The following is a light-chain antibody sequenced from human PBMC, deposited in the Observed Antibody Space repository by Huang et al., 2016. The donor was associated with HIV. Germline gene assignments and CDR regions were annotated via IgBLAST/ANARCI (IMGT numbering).Light chain of an antibody. J-gene: IGKJ2*02. Sequence: ETVMTQSPVILSVSPGDRATLACRAIQSVGSDLAWYQQKLGPAPRLLIFGAATRATGIQDRFSGSGSETDFTLSISRLQSEDFAVYYCQQYNTWPGTFGQGTRLEIK. CDR2: GAA. V-gene: IGKV3-15*01. CDR1: QSVGSD. CDR3: QQYNTWPGT.